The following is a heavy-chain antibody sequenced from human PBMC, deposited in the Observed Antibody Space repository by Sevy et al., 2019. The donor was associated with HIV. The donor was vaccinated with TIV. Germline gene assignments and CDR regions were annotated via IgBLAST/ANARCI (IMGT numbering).Heavy chain of an antibody. V-gene: IGHV4-59*01. Sequence: SETLSLTCTVSDGSISSYYWNWIRQSPGKGLEWIGYIYHSGSTNYNPSLTSRVTISVDTSKNQFSLKLSSVTAADTAVYYCARDRTRGGFDSWGQGTLVTVSS. J-gene: IGHJ4*02. CDR1: DGSISSYY. CDR3: ARDRTRGGFDS. CDR2: IYHSGST. D-gene: IGHD2-15*01.